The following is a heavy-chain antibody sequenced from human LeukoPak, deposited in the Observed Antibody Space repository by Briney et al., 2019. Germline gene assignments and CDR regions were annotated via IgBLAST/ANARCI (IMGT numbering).Heavy chain of an antibody. CDR3: ARVRYCSSTSCFPSDY. CDR2: INHSGST. Sequence: SETLPLTCDVYVGSFSGYYWSWILQPPVKGLEWIGEINHSGSTNYNPSLKSRVTISVDTSKNQFSLKLSSVTAADTAVYYCARVRYCSSTSCFPSDYWGQGTLVTVSS. CDR1: VGSFSGYY. J-gene: IGHJ4*02. V-gene: IGHV4-34*01. D-gene: IGHD2-2*01.